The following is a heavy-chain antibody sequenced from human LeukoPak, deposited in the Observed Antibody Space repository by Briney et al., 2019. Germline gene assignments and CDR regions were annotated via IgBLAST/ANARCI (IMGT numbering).Heavy chain of an antibody. Sequence: PSETLSLTCTVSGGSISSHYGSCIRQPPGKGLEWMWYIYYSGSTNYNPSLKSRATISVDTSKNQFSLKLSSVTAADTAVYYCARDIGSPYYYSYYMDVWGKGTTVTVSS. CDR3: ARDIGSPYYYSYYMDV. V-gene: IGHV4-59*11. J-gene: IGHJ6*03. D-gene: IGHD5/OR15-5a*01. CDR1: GGSISSHY. CDR2: IYYSGST.